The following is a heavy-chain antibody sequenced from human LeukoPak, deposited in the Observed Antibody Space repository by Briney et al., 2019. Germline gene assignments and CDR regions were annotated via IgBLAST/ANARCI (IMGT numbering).Heavy chain of an antibody. CDR3: SGGYCSFDN. D-gene: IGHD2-21*01. CDR1: GFTFISYD. V-gene: IGHV3-30*03. J-gene: IGHJ4*02. CDR2: ISYDGNEK. Sequence: GGSRRLSCAASGFTFISYDMHWVRQAPGKGLEWVAIISYDGNEKYYADSVKGRFTISRDNSKNTLYLQMNSLIAEDTAGFYCSGGYCSFDNWGQGTLVIVSS.